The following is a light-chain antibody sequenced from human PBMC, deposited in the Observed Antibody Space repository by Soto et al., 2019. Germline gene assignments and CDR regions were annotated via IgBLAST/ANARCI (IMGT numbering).Light chain of an antibody. Sequence: QSVLTQPPSVSGAPGQRVTISCTGSSSNIGAGYDVHWYQQLPGTAPKLLIYGNSNRPSGVPDRFSGSKSDTSASLAITGLQAEDEADYYCQSYDSSLSGSLFGTGT. J-gene: IGLJ1*01. V-gene: IGLV1-40*01. CDR2: GNS. CDR1: SSNIGAGYD. CDR3: QSYDSSLSGSL.